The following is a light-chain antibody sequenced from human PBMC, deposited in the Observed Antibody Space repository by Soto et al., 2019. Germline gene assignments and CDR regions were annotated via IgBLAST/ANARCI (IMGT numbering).Light chain of an antibody. J-gene: IGKJ1*01. CDR2: DAS. CDR3: QQRTNWPPTWT. V-gene: IGKV3-11*01. Sequence: EIVLTHSPATLSLSPCERATLSSSASQSVSSYLAWYQQKPGQAPRLLIYDASNRATGIPARFSGSGSGTDFTLTISSLEPEDFAVYYCQQRTNWPPTWTFGQGTKVDIK. CDR1: QSVSSY.